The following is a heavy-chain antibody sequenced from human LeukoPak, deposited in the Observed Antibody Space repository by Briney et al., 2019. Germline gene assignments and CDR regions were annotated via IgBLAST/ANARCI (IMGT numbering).Heavy chain of an antibody. CDR3: ARVTPEWLSPNYYGMDV. V-gene: IGHV1-46*01. Sequence: GASVKVSCKASGYTFTSYYMHWVRQAPGQGLEWMGIINPSGGSTSYAQKFQGRVTMTRDTSTSTAYMELSSLRSEDTAVYYCARVTPEWLSPNYYGMDVWGQGTTVTVSS. CDR2: INPSGGST. CDR1: GYTFTSYY. J-gene: IGHJ6*02. D-gene: IGHD3-3*01.